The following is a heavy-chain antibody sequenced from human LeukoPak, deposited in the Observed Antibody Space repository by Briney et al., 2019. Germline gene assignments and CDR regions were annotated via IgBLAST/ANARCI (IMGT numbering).Heavy chain of an antibody. CDR2: ISGSGGST. Sequence: GGTLRLSCAASGFTFSNNGMNWVRQAPGKGLQWVSGISGSGGSTYYADSVKGRFAISRDNSNNTLYLQMNSLRAEDTAVYYCAKGTISVPFGHWGQGTLVTVSS. V-gene: IGHV3-23*01. CDR3: AKGTISVPFGH. D-gene: IGHD1-7*01. J-gene: IGHJ4*02. CDR1: GFTFSNNG.